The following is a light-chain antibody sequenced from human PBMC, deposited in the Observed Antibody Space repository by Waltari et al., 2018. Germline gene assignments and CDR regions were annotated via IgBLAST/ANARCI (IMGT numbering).Light chain of an antibody. CDR1: QSVSSN. Sequence: ELVMTQSPATLSVSPGERATLSCRASQSVSSNLGWYQQKPGQAPRLLIYGASTRATGIPVRFSGSGSGTEFTLTISSLQSEDFAVYYCQRYNNWPRTFGQGTKVEVK. V-gene: IGKV3-15*01. CDR2: GAS. CDR3: QRYNNWPRT. J-gene: IGKJ1*01.